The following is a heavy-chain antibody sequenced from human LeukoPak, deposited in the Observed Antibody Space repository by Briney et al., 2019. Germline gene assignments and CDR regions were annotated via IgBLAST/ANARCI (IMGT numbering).Heavy chain of an antibody. Sequence: SETLSLTCTVSGGSISSYYWSWIRQPPGKGLEWIGSIYYSGSTYYNPSLKSRVTISVDTSKNQFSLKLSSVTAADTAVYYCARDRGYCSGGSCAYAFDIWGQGTMVTVSS. J-gene: IGHJ3*02. CDR2: IYYSGST. CDR1: GGSISSYY. CDR3: ARDRGYCSGGSCAYAFDI. V-gene: IGHV4-39*07. D-gene: IGHD2-15*01.